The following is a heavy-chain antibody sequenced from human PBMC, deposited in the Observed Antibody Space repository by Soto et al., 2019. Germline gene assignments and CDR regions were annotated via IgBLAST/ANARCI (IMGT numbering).Heavy chain of an antibody. Sequence: GGSLRLSCAASGFTFSSYAMSWVRQAPGKGLEWVSAISGSGGSTYYADSVKGRFTISRDNSKNTLYLQMNSLRAEDTAVYYCANFEKPVFPDDNTGWLFDYWGQGTLVTVSS. CDR1: GFTFSSYA. V-gene: IGHV3-23*01. CDR2: ISGSGGST. J-gene: IGHJ4*02. D-gene: IGHD6-19*01. CDR3: ANFEKPVFPDDNTGWLFDY.